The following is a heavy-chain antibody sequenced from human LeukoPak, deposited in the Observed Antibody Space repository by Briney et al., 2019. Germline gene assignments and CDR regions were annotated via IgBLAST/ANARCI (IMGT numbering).Heavy chain of an antibody. J-gene: IGHJ5*02. CDR1: GYSFTTHW. CDR2: IYPDDSNT. Sequence: GESLKISCKGSGYSFTTHWIGWVRKMPGKGLEWMGIIYPDDSNTRYSPSFQGQVTLSADKSINTAYLQWSSLRASDTAMYYCARLEEDLTLGVAGYWFVPWGQGTLVTVS. V-gene: IGHV5-51*01. CDR3: ARLEEDLTLGVAGYWFVP. D-gene: IGHD3-16*01.